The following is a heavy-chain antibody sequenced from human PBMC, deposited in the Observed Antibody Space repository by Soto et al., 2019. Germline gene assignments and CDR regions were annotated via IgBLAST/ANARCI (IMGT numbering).Heavy chain of an antibody. CDR2: ISPGSRYP. CDR1: GFTFGDSY. V-gene: IGHV3-11*06. J-gene: IGHJ5*02. CDR3: VRGGGGGLFDP. D-gene: IGHD2-15*01. Sequence: PGGSLRLSCAGSGFTFGDSYMSWIRQAPGKGLEWLSYISPGSRYPAYADSVKGRFTIYRDNAKRSLYLQMMSVTAEDTAICYCVRGGGGGLFDPWGQGTMVTVSS.